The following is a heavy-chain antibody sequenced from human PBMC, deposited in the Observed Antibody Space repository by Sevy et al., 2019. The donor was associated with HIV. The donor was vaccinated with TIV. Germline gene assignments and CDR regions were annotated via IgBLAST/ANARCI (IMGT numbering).Heavy chain of an antibody. CDR2: VSQSGST. Sequence: SETLSLTCGVSGVSFSDYYWAWIRQSPGKGLEWIGEVSQSGSTNYYPSLRSRVIMSLDTSNNHFSLELTSMTAADTAVYYCAMGPLFSREYCSGSACATIDYWSQGTLVTVSS. J-gene: IGHJ4*02. V-gene: IGHV4-34*01. CDR3: AMGPLFSREYCSGSACATIDY. D-gene: IGHD2-15*01. CDR1: GVSFSDYY.